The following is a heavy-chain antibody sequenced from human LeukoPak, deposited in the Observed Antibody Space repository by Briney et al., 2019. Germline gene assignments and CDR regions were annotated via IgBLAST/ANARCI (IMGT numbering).Heavy chain of an antibody. D-gene: IGHD3-3*01. J-gene: IGHJ3*02. CDR1: GFTFSSYS. CDR3: ARGKGVVRGGAFDI. CDR2: ISSSSSYI. V-gene: IGHV3-21*01. Sequence: KAGGSLRLSCAASGFTFSSYSMNWVRQAPGKGLEWVSSISSSSSYIYYADSVKGRFTISRDNAKNSLYLQMNSLRAEDTAVYYCARGKGVVRGGAFDIWGQGTMVTVSS.